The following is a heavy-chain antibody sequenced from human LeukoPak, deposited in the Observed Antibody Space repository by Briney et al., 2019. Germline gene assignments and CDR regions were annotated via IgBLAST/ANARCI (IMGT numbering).Heavy chain of an antibody. D-gene: IGHD2-21*02. J-gene: IGHJ4*02. V-gene: IGHV3-30*02. CDR3: AKDMSGGDCPDY. CDR2: NGSDK. Sequence: GGSLRLSCAASAFTFSSYGMHWVRQAPGKGLEWVALNGSDKDYAKSVKGRFTISRDNSKNTLYLQMNSLRAEDTAVYYCAKDMSGGDCPDYWGQGTLVTVSS. CDR1: AFTFSSYG.